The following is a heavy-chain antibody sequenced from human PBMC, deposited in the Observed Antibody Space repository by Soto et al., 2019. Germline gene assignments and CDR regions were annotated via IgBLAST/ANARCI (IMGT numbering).Heavy chain of an antibody. D-gene: IGHD2-2*03. CDR2: INAGNGNT. J-gene: IGHJ6*02. V-gene: IGHV1-3*01. CDR1: GYTFTSYS. Sequence: ASVNVSCKASGYTFTSYSIHWVRQAPGQRLEWMGWINAGNGNTKYSQKFQGRVTITRDTSASTAYMELSSLRSEDTAVYYCARDYGYCSSTSCLYYYYYYGMDVWGQGTTVTVSS. CDR3: ARDYGYCSSTSCLYYYYYYGMDV.